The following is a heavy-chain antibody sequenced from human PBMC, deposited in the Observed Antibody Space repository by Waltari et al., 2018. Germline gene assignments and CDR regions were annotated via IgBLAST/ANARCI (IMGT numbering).Heavy chain of an antibody. CDR3: ATSQFNYAFYFDY. CDR1: GFTSSSYA. CDR2: ISASGGST. Sequence: DVQLLESGGGLVQSGGSLRLSCAASGFTSSSYAITWVRQAPGKGLEWVSAISASGGSTYYADSVKGRFTISRDNSKNTMYLQMNSLRAEDSAVYYCATSQFNYAFYFDYWGQGTLVTVSS. D-gene: IGHD3-16*01. J-gene: IGHJ4*02. V-gene: IGHV3-23*01.